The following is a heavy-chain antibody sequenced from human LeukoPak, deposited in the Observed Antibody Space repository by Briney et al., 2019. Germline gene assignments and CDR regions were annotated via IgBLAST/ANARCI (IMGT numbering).Heavy chain of an antibody. CDR3: ARNRGYSSRVDY. CDR2: INHSGST. J-gene: IGHJ4*02. Sequence: SETLSLTCAVYGGSFSGYYWSSIRQPPGKGLEWIGEINHSGSTNYNPSLKSRVTISVDTSKNQFSLKLSSVTAADTAVYYCARNRGYSSRVDYWGQGTLVTVSS. V-gene: IGHV4-34*01. D-gene: IGHD6-13*01. CDR1: GGSFSGYY.